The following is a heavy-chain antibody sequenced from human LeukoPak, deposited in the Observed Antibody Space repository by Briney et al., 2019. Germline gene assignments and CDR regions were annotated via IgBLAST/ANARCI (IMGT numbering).Heavy chain of an antibody. CDR2: ISGSGGST. Sequence: GGSLRLSCAVSGFTFSSYSMNWVRQAPGKGLEWVSAISGSGGSTYYADSVKGRFTISRDNSKNTLYLQMNSLRAEDTAVYYCAKDATSLSSGWYYFDYWGQGTLVTVSS. D-gene: IGHD6-19*01. J-gene: IGHJ4*02. CDR3: AKDATSLSSGWYYFDY. V-gene: IGHV3-23*01. CDR1: GFTFSSYS.